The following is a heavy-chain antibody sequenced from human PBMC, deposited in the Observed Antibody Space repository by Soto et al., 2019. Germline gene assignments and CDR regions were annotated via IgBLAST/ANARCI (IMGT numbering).Heavy chain of an antibody. CDR1: GYTFTNHG. J-gene: IGHJ3*02. CDR2: INPYNANT. D-gene: IGHD3-16*01. CDR3: ARERVAGIWGDAFDI. Sequence: QVQLVQSGTEVKKPGASVKVSCKTSGYTFTNHGINWVRQAPGQGLEWMGWINPYNANTNYAQKLQGRVTMTTYLSTTTAYIDLRSLTSDDTAVYSCARERVAGIWGDAFDIWGQGTVVTVSS. V-gene: IGHV1-18*04.